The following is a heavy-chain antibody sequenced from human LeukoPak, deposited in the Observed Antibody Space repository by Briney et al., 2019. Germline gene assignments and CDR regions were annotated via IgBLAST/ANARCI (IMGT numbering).Heavy chain of an antibody. CDR1: GFTVSSNY. CDR3: ARDRGGALGFDY. Sequence: GGSLRLSCAASGFTVSSNYMSWVRQAPGKELEWVSVIYSGGSTYYADSVKGRFTISRDNSKNTLYLQMNSLRAEDAAVYYCARDRGGALGFDYWGQGTLVTVSS. V-gene: IGHV3-66*02. J-gene: IGHJ4*02. CDR2: IYSGGST. D-gene: IGHD3-16*01.